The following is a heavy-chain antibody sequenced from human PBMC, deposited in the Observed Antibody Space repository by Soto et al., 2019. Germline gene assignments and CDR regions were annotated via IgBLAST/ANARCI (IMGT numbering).Heavy chain of an antibody. CDR3: TRHSCSSPSSFFFDS. J-gene: IGHJ4*02. CDR2: ISANGIYI. Sequence: PGGSLRLSCAASGFTFSSYGMNWVRQAPGKGLEWVSSISANGIYIYYADSLQGRFTISRDTAENSLYLQMHSLRAEDTAVYYCTRHSCSSPSSFFFDSWGQGTLVTVS. D-gene: IGHD2-2*01. V-gene: IGHV3-21*01. CDR1: GFTFSSYG.